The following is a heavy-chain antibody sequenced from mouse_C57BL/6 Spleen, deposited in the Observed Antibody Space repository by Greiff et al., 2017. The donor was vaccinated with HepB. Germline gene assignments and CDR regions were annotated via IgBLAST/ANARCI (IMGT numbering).Heavy chain of an antibody. CDR3: ARDLEGFDY. Sequence: QVQLKQSGAELVKPGASVKMSCKASGYTFTSYWITWVKQRPGQGLEWIGDIYPGSGSTNYNEKFKSKATLTVDTSSSTAYMQLSSLTSEDSAVYYCARDLEGFDYWGQGTTLTVSS. V-gene: IGHV1-55*01. J-gene: IGHJ2*01. CDR1: GYTFTSYW. CDR2: IYPGSGST.